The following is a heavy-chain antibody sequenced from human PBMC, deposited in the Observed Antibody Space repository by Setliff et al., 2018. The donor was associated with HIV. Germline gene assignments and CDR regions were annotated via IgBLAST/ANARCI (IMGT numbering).Heavy chain of an antibody. V-gene: IGHV4-34*01. CDR3: ARTDWARTSYYYYYGMNV. J-gene: IGHJ6*02. D-gene: IGHD3-9*01. Sequence: PSETLSLTCAVYGGSFSGYYWTWIRQSPSGLEWIGEINHRGIANSSPSLKSRVTISVDTSKNQSSLKLSSVTAADTAVYYCARTDWARTSYYYYYGMNVWGQGTTVTVSS. CDR2: INHRGIA. CDR1: GGSFSGYY.